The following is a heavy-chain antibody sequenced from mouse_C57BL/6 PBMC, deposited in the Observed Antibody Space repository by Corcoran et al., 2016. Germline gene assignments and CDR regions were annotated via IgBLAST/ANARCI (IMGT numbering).Heavy chain of an antibody. CDR1: GYTFTDYY. CDR2: INPNNGGT. D-gene: IGHD1-1*01. Sequence: EVQLQQSGPELVKPGASVKISCKASGYTFTDYYMNWVKQSHGKSLEWIGDINPNNGGTSYNQKFKGKATLTVDKSSSTAYMELRSLTSEDSAVYYCARYAGSSYGYWYFDVWGTGTTVTVSS. J-gene: IGHJ1*03. V-gene: IGHV1-26*01. CDR3: ARYAGSSYGYWYFDV.